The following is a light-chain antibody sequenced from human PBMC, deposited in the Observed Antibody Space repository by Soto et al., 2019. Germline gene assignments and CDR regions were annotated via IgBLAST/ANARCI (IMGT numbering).Light chain of an antibody. CDR1: QSISSW. V-gene: IGKV1-5*03. Sequence: DIQMTQSPSTLSASVGDRVTITCRASQSISSWLAWYQQKPGKAPKLLIYKASSLESGVPSRFSGSGSGTEITLTISSLQPDDFATYCCQQYNSYPWTFGQGTKVEIK. J-gene: IGKJ1*01. CDR3: QQYNSYPWT. CDR2: KAS.